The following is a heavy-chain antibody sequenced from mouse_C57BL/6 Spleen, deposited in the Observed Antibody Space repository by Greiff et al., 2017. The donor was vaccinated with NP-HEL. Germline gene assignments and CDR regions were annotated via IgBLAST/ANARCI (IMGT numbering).Heavy chain of an antibody. Sequence: EVKLVESGGGLVQPGGSLSLSCAASGFTFTDYYMSWVRQPPGKALEWLGFIRNKANGYTTEYSASVKGRFTISRDNSQSILYLQMNALRAEDSATYYCARYQGGNLDCSGHGTTLTVSS. CDR3: ARYQGGNLDC. V-gene: IGHV7-3*01. CDR2: IRNKANGYTT. CDR1: GFTFTDYY. D-gene: IGHD1-1*02. J-gene: IGHJ2*01.